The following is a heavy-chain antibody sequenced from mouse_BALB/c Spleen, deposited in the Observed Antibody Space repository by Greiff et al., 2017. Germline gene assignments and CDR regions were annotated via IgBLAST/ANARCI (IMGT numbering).Heavy chain of an antibody. CDR3: ARDQEMNGGWLLPFAY. CDR1: GFSLTSYG. J-gene: IGHJ3*01. V-gene: IGHV2-9*02. D-gene: IGHD2-3*01. CDR2: IWAGGST. Sequence: VQLQQSGPGLVAPSQSLSITCTVSGFSLTSYGVHWVRQPPGKGLEWLGVIWAGGSTNYNSALMSRLSISKDNSKSQVFLKMNSLQTDDTAMYYCARDQEMNGGWLLPFAYWGQGTLVTVSA.